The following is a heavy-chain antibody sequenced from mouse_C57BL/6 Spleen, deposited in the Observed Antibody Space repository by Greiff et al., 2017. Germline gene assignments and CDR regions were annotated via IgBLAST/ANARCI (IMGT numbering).Heavy chain of an antibody. J-gene: IGHJ3*01. CDR2: ISYDGSN. CDR1: GYSITSGYY. V-gene: IGHV3-6*01. Sequence: VQLQQSGPGLVKPSQSLSLPCSVTGYSITSGYYWNWIRQFPGNKLEWMGYISYDGSNNYNPSVKNRISITRDTSKNKFFLKLNSVTTEDTDTYYCAREEGDWFAYWGQGTLVTVSA. CDR3: AREEGDWFAY.